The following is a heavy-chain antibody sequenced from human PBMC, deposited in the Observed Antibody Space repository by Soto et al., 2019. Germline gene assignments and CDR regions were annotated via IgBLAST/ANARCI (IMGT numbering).Heavy chain of an antibody. V-gene: IGHV3-74*01. Sequence: EVQLVESGGGLVQPGGSLRLSCVASGFTFNIYWMHWVRQAPVKGLEWVSRIDNDGSATTYADSVKGRFTISRDNAKNTLFLQMNTLRVDDTAVYYCARDNWNSYWGQGTLVTVSS. J-gene: IGHJ4*02. CDR3: ARDNWNSY. CDR1: GFTFNIYW. D-gene: IGHD1-1*01. CDR2: IDNDGSAT.